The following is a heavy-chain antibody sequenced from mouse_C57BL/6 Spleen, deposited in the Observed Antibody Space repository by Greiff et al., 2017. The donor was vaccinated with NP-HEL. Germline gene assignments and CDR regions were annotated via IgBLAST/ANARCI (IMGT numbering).Heavy chain of an antibody. CDR2: ISYDGSN. CDR3: ARDYSNYVYWYFDV. CDR1: GYSITSGYY. Sequence: EVHLVESGPGLVKPSQSLSLTCSVTGYSITSGYYWNWIRQFPGNKLEWMGYISYDGSNNYNPSLKNRISITRDTSKNQFFLKLNSVTTEDTATYYCARDYSNYVYWYFDVWGTGTTVTVSS. J-gene: IGHJ1*03. D-gene: IGHD2-5*01. V-gene: IGHV3-6*01.